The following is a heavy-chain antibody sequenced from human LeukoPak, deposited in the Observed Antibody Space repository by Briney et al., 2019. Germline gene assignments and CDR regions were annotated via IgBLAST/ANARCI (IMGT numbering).Heavy chain of an antibody. J-gene: IGHJ4*02. CDR2: IQNDGSDK. CDR3: AREGGRAVPGRFDQ. CDR1: GINFRSSG. Sequence: GRSLRLSCAASGINFRSSGMHWVRQAPGKGLEWVTFIQNDGSDKYYAAPVKGRFTISRDNSKNTVYLHMASLRADDTALYYCAREGGRAVPGRFDQWGQGTLVTVSS. D-gene: IGHD6-13*01. V-gene: IGHV3-30*02.